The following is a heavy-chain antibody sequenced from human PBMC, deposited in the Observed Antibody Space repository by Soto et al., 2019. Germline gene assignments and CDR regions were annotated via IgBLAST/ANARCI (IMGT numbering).Heavy chain of an antibody. Sequence: SVKVSCKASGGTFSSYTISWVRQAPGQGLEWMGRIIPILGIANYAQKFQGRVTITADKSTSTAYMELSSLRSEDTAVYYCARDTGWEGGPVEYYFDYWGQGTLVTVSS. V-gene: IGHV1-69*04. CDR3: ARDTGWEGGPVEYYFDY. J-gene: IGHJ4*02. D-gene: IGHD6-19*01. CDR2: IIPILGIA. CDR1: GGTFSSYT.